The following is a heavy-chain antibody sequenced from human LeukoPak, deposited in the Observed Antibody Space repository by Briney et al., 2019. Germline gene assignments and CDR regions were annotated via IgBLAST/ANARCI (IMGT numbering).Heavy chain of an antibody. CDR3: ARDTLGEGEDANYAVYYFDY. Sequence: GGSLRLSCAASGFRFNTYWMSWVRQAPGKGLEWVANIKQDGNEKYYADSVKGRFTISRDNGKNSLDLHMNSLRADDTAVYYCARDTLGEGEDANYAVYYFDYWGQGTVVTVSS. V-gene: IGHV3-7*01. CDR1: GFRFNTYW. D-gene: IGHD4/OR15-4a*01. J-gene: IGHJ4*02. CDR2: IKQDGNEK.